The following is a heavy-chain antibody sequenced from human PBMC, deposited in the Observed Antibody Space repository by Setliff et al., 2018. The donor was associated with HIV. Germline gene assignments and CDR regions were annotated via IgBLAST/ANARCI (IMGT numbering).Heavy chain of an antibody. J-gene: IGHJ4*02. CDR1: GVSLSGYY. V-gene: IGHV4-34*01. D-gene: IGHD3-16*02. CDR3: ARVRYDYVWGSYRSGYFFDY. Sequence: TLSLTFAVYGVSLSGYYWSWIRQPPGKGLEWIGEIDHSGNTNYNPSLKSRVTVSIDTSKNQFSLKLSSVTAADTAVYYCARVRYDYVWGSYRSGYFFDYWGQGTLVTVSS. CDR2: IDHSGNT.